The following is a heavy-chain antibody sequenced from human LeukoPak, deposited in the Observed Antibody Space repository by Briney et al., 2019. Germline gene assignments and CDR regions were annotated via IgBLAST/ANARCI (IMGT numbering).Heavy chain of an antibody. Sequence: GGFLRLSCAVSGFRVSDYYMSWVRQAPGKGLEWVGLIRDSGEAFYADFARGRFAISRDESENTLYLQMNSLGVGDTAVYFCARDRAANQDWVEFDPWGQGTPVIVSS. CDR3: ARDRAANQDWVEFDP. CDR1: GFRVSDYY. CDR2: IRDSGEA. V-gene: IGHV3-66*03. D-gene: IGHD3/OR15-3a*01. J-gene: IGHJ5*02.